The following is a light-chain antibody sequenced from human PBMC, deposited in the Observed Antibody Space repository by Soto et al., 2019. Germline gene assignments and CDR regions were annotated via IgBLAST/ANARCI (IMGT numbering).Light chain of an antibody. J-gene: IGLJ1*01. CDR1: SSDVGAYNY. CDR2: DVS. V-gene: IGLV2-11*01. Sequence: QSALTQPRSVSGSPGQSVTISCTGTSSDVGAYNYVSWYQQHPGKAPKFMIYDVSKRPSGVPDRFSGSKSGNTASLTISGLQAEDEADYYCSSFKGTNSFVFGTGTKVTVL. CDR3: SSFKGTNSFV.